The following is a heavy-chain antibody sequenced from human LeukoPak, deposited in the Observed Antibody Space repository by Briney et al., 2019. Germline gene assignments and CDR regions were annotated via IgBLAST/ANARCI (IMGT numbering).Heavy chain of an antibody. CDR1: GFIFSRYE. J-gene: IGHJ6*02. D-gene: IGHD3-16*01. CDR2: ISGTGTTI. Sequence: PGGSLRLSCTPSGFIFSRYEMHWVRQAPGKGLEWISYISGTGTTISYADSVKGRFTISRDNANNSLYLRLNSLRAEDTALYYCVRSYGMDVWGQGTTVTVSS. CDR3: VRSYGMDV. V-gene: IGHV3-48*03.